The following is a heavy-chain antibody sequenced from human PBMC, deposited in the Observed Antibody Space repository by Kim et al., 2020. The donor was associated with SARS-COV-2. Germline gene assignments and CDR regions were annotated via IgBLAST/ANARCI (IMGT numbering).Heavy chain of an antibody. V-gene: IGHV1-69*13. CDR1: GGTFSSYA. CDR3: AREGTRGVDYYGSRVFDY. J-gene: IGHJ4*02. D-gene: IGHD3-10*01. Sequence: SVKVSCKASGGTFSSYAISWVRQAPGQGLEWMGGIIPIFGTANYAQKFQGRVTITADESTSTAYMELSSLRSEDTAVYYCAREGTRGVDYYGSRVFDYWGQGTLVTVSS. CDR2: IIPIFGTA.